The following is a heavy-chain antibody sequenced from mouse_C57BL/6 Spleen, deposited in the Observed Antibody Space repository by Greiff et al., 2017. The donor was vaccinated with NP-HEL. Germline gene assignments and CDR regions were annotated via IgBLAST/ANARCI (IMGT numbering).Heavy chain of an antibody. Sequence: VQLQQSGAELVRPGASVTLSCKASGYTFTDYEMHWVKQTPVHGLEWIGAIDPETGGTAYNQKFKGKAILTADKSSSTAYMELRSLTSEDSAVYYCTRREITTVVAFDYWGQGTTLTVSS. V-gene: IGHV1-15*01. CDR1: GYTFTDYE. CDR2: IDPETGGT. D-gene: IGHD1-1*01. J-gene: IGHJ2*01. CDR3: TRREITTVVAFDY.